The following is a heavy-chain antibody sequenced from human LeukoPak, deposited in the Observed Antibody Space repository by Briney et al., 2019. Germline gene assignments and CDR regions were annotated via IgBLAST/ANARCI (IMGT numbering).Heavy chain of an antibody. CDR3: ARLAYCSNDVCYSNYYYSMDV. J-gene: IGHJ6*03. Sequence: GESLKISCKASGYSFTSYWIGWVRQVPGKGLEWMGIIYPDDSDTRYRPSFQSQVTISADKSISTAYLQWSSLKASDTAMYYCARLAYCSNDVCYSNYYYSMDVWGKGTTVTVSS. D-gene: IGHD2-8*01. V-gene: IGHV5-51*01. CDR1: GYSFTSYW. CDR2: IYPDDSDT.